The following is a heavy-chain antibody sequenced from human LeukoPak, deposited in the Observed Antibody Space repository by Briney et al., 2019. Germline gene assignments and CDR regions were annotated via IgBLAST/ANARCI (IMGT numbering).Heavy chain of an antibody. CDR2: INHSGST. CDR3: ARGPAVLRFLEWLFRPFDP. Sequence: SETLSLTCAVYGGSSSGYYWSWIRQPPGKGLEWIGEINHSGSTNHNPSLKSRVTIPVDTSKNQFSLKLSSVTAADTAVYYCARGPAVLRFLEWLFRPFDPWGQRTLVTVSS. V-gene: IGHV4-34*01. J-gene: IGHJ5*02. CDR1: GGSSSGYY. D-gene: IGHD3-3*01.